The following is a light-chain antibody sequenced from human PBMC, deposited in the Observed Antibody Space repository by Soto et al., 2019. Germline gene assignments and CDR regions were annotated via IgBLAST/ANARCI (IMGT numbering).Light chain of an antibody. CDR2: DAS. V-gene: IGKV1-33*01. CDR3: QQYNAYSCT. J-gene: IGKJ1*01. CDR1: QDIATY. Sequence: DIQITQSPSSLSASVGNRVTMTCQSSQDIATYLNWYQQKPGKAPNLLIYDASNLETGVPSRFSGGGSGTHFTFTISNLQPEDIATYYCQQYNAYSCTFGQVTKVDIK.